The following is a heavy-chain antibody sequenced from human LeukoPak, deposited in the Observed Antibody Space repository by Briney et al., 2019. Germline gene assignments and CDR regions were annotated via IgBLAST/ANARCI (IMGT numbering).Heavy chain of an antibody. J-gene: IGHJ4*02. CDR2: ISSSSTTI. CDR3: ARASGGFDY. V-gene: IGHV3-48*01. CDR1: GFTFSTYS. D-gene: IGHD3-10*01. Sequence: GGSLRLSCAASGFTFSTYSMNWVRQAPGKGLEWVSYISSSSTTIYYADSVKGRFTISRDNAKNSLYLQMNSLRAEDTAVYYCARASGGFDYWGQGPLVTVSS.